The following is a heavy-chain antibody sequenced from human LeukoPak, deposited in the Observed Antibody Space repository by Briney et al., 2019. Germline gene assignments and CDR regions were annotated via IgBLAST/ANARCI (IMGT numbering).Heavy chain of an antibody. J-gene: IGHJ4*02. Sequence: PGGSLRLSCAASGFTFSSYAMSWVRQAPGKGLVWVSAISGSGGSTYYADSVKGRFTISRDNSKNTLYLQMNSPRAEDTAVYYCAKEVGSSGWFPFDYWGQGTLVTVSS. V-gene: IGHV3-23*01. D-gene: IGHD6-19*01. CDR1: GFTFSSYA. CDR3: AKEVGSSGWFPFDY. CDR2: ISGSGGST.